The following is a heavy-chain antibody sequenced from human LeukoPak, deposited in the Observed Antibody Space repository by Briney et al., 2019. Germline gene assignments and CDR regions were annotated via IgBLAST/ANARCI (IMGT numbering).Heavy chain of an antibody. J-gene: IGHJ4*02. Sequence: PGGSLRLSCAASGFAFSSFVMGWIRQVPGKGLEWVSTISGSGGTTYYADSVKGRFTISRDNSKNTLYLQMNSLRAEDTAMYYCARDRGVSYFDYWGQGTQATVSS. CDR1: GFAFSSFV. D-gene: IGHD3-10*01. CDR3: ARDRGVSYFDY. V-gene: IGHV3-23*01. CDR2: ISGSGGTT.